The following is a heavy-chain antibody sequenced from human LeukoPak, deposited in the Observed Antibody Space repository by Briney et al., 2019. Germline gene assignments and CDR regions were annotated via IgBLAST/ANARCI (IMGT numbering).Heavy chain of an antibody. J-gene: IGHJ4*02. CDR1: GDSISNYF. D-gene: IGHD3-3*01. Sequence: NPSETLSLTCTVSGDSISNYFWSWIRQPPGKGLEWIGYVSYSGSTNYNPPLKSRVTISVDTSKNQFSLKLTSVTAADPAVYYCARKEWVPHHFDYWAQGTLVTVSS. CDR2: VSYSGST. CDR3: ARKEWVPHHFDY. V-gene: IGHV4-59*01.